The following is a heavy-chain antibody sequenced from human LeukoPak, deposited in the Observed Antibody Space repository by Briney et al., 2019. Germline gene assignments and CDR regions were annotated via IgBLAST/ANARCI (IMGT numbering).Heavy chain of an antibody. V-gene: IGHV1-18*01. CDR1: GYTFTSYG. D-gene: IGHD5-18*01. CDR2: ISAYNGNT. Sequence: ASVKVSCKASGYTFTSYGISWVRQAPGQGLEWMGWISAYNGNTNYAQKLQGRVTMTTDTSTSTAYMELRSLRSDDTAVYYCARDSSHGPYYYYYMDVWGKGTTVTVSS. CDR3: ARDSSHGPYYYYYMDV. J-gene: IGHJ6*03.